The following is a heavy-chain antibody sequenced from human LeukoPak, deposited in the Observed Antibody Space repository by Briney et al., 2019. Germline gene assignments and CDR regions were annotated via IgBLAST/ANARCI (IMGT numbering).Heavy chain of an antibody. Sequence: TSETLSLTCCVYGVSFSGYYWIGMPQPPGKVLEWSREINHSGSTNYNPSLKSLVIISVDTSKNQFSLKLSSVTAADTAAYYCASGGGYCSSTSCHSRSLYFDYWGQGTLVTVSS. J-gene: IGHJ4*02. CDR1: GVSFSGYY. V-gene: IGHV4-34*01. CDR2: INHSGST. D-gene: IGHD2-2*02. CDR3: ASGGGYCSSTSCHSRSLYFDY.